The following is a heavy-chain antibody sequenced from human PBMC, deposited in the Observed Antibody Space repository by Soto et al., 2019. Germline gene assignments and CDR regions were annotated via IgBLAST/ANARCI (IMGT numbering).Heavy chain of an antibody. CDR2: ISSSGSTI. CDR1: GFTFSSYE. J-gene: IGHJ6*02. V-gene: IGHV3-48*03. D-gene: IGHD3-22*01. CDR3: VRDQEDYYDSSGLRDYYGMDV. Sequence: PGGSLRLSCAASGFTFSSYEMNWVRQAPGKGLEWVSYISSSGSTIYYADSVKGRFTISRDNAKNSLYLQMNSLRAEDTAVYYCVRDQEDYYDSSGLRDYYGMDVWGQGTTVTVSS.